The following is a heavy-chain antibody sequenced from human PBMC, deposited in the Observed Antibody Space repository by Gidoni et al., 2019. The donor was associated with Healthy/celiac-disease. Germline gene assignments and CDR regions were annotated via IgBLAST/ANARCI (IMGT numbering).Heavy chain of an antibody. CDR1: GYSFTSYW. CDR2: VYPGDYDT. V-gene: IGHV5-51*03. CDR3: ARDETSTTPPYYYYGMDV. Sequence: EVQLVQSGAEVKKPGESLKISCMGSGYSFTSYWIGWVRQMPGKGLEWVGIVYPGDYDTRYSPAFQGQVTISADKSISTAYLQWSSLKASDTAMYYCARDETSTTPPYYYYGMDVWGQGTTVTVSS. D-gene: IGHD2-15*01. J-gene: IGHJ6*02.